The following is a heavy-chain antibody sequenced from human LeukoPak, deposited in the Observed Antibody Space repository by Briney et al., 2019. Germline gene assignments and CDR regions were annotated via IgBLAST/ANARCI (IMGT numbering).Heavy chain of an antibody. CDR1: GFTFDDYA. J-gene: IGHJ4*02. CDR3: AKGHSSSWYLFDY. D-gene: IGHD6-13*01. V-gene: IGHV3-9*01. CDR2: ISWNSGNI. Sequence: GGSLRLSCAASGFTFDDYAMHWVRQAPGKGLEWVSGISWNSGNIGYADSVKGRFTISRDNAKNSLYLQMNSLRAEDTALYYCAKGHSSSWYLFDYWGQGTLVTVSS.